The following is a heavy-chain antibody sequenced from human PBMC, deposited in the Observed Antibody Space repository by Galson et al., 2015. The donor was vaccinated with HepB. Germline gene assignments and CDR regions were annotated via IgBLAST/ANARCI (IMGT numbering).Heavy chain of an antibody. D-gene: IGHD1-26*01. V-gene: IGHV4-39*07. J-gene: IGHJ4*02. Sequence: TLSLTCTVSGGSISSSSYYWGWIRQPPGRGLEWIGTIYYSGSTYYNPSLTSRVTISVDTSKNQFSLKLSSVTAADTALYYCARNSIEGAPHFDYWGQGTLSPSPQ. CDR2: IYYSGST. CDR1: GGSISSSSYY. CDR3: ARNSIEGAPHFDY.